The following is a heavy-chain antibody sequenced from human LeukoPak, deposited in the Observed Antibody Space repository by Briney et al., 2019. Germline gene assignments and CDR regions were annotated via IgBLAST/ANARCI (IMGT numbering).Heavy chain of an antibody. Sequence: GGPLRLSCAASGFTHSTYAMHYVRHATGKAPEWVALISYDGSNKYYADSVKGRFTISRDNAKNTLYLQMNRLNAEATAVYYCARGHVNSGSYSTLVIFDYWGQGTLVTVSS. D-gene: IGHD1-26*01. CDR1: GFTHSTYA. CDR3: ARGHVNSGSYSTLVIFDY. V-gene: IGHV3-30*04. CDR2: ISYDGSNK. J-gene: IGHJ4*02.